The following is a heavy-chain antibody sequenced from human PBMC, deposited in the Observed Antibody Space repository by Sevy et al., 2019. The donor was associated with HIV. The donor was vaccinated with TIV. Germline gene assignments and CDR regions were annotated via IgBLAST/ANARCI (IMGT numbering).Heavy chain of an antibody. CDR1: GHTLSEFA. J-gene: IGHJ4*02. V-gene: IGHV1-24*01. CDR3: ATTKDYYDSSGYPFDY. CDR2: FDPEDGKT. Sequence: GESLKISCKVSGHTLSEFAMHWVRLAPGKGLEWMGTFDPEDGKTLHAQKFQGRVTMTEDTSTDTAYMEVNNLRSEDTAVYYCATTKDYYDSSGYPFDYWGQGTLVTVSS. D-gene: IGHD3-22*01.